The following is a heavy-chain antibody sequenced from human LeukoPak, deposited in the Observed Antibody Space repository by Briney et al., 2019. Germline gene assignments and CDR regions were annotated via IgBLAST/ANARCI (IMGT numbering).Heavy chain of an antibody. D-gene: IGHD5-18*01. CDR3: TRRTRGYSYGPPYFDY. CDR2: IRSTANSYAT. V-gene: IGHV3-73*01. J-gene: IGHJ4*02. Sequence: GGSLRLSCAASGFTFSGSAMHWVRQASGKGLEWVGRIRSTANSYATAYAASVKGRFTISRDDSKNTAYLQMNSLKTEDTAVYYCTRRTRGYSYGPPYFDYWGQGTLVTVSS. CDR1: GFTFSGSA.